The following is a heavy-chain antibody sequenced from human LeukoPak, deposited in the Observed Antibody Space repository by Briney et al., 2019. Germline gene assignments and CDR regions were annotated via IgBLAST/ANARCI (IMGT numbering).Heavy chain of an antibody. D-gene: IGHD6-19*01. CDR2: ISSSSSYI. J-gene: IGHJ4*02. CDR1: GFTFSSYS. V-gene: IGHV3-21*01. Sequence: KSGGSLRLSCAASGFTFSSYSMNWVRQAPGKGLEWVSSISSSSSYIYYADSVKGRFTISRDNAKNSLYLQMNSLRAEDTAVYHCATGIAVAGTVDYWGQGTLVTVSS. CDR3: ATGIAVAGTVDY.